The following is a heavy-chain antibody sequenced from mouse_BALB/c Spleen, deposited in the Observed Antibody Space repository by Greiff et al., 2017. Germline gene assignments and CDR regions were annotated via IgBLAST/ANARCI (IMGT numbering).Heavy chain of an antibody. J-gene: IGHJ4*01. V-gene: IGHV1-37*01. CDR2: INPYNGDT. D-gene: IGHD2-2*01. CDR3: GRSLDGYDPYYAMDY. CDR1: GYSFTGCF. Sequence: VQLQQSGPELVKPGASVKISCKASGYSFTGCFMNWVKQSHGKSLEWIGRINPYNGDTFYNQKFKGKATLTVDKSSSTAHMELLSLTSEDSAVYYCGRSLDGYDPYYAMDYWGQGTSVTVSS.